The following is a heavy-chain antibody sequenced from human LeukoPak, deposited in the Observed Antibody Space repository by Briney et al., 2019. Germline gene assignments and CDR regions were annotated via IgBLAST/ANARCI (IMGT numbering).Heavy chain of an antibody. CDR3: ARGYYDSSGYYYYGLGN. V-gene: IGHV3-53*04. Sequence: PGGSLRLSCAASGFTVSSNYMSWVRQAPGKGLEWVSDIYSGGSTYYADSVKGRFTISRHNSKNTLYLQMNSLRAEDTAVYYCARGYYDSSGYYYYGLGNWGQGTLVTVSS. CDR1: GFTVSSNY. J-gene: IGHJ4*02. CDR2: IYSGGST. D-gene: IGHD3-22*01.